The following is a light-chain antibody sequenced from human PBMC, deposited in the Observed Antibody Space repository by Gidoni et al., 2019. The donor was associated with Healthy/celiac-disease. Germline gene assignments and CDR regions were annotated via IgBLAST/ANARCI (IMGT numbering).Light chain of an antibody. Sequence: DIVLTQSPATLSFPPGERATLSCRAGQSVSSYLAWYQQKPGQAPRLLIYDASNRATGIPARFSGSGSGTDFTLTISSLEPEDFAVYYCQQRSNWPPSLTFGGGTKVEIK. CDR3: QQRSNWPPSLT. CDR2: DAS. J-gene: IGKJ4*01. V-gene: IGKV3-11*01. CDR1: QSVSSY.